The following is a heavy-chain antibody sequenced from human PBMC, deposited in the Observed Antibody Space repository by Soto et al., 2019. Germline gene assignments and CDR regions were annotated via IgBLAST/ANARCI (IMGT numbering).Heavy chain of an antibody. J-gene: IGHJ4*02. CDR2: VYHSGST. V-gene: IGHV4-4*02. CDR3: ARAKLCNTLSCPHSFDT. CDR1: GGSISTNNG. Sequence: QVQLQESGPGLVNASGTLSLTCGVSGGSISTNNGWSWVRQPPGQGLEGIAEVYHSGSTNYNPSLKSRLTISVDKSKNQFSLRLTSVTAADSAVYYCARAKLCNTLSCPHSFDTWGQGTLVTVSS. D-gene: IGHD2-2*01.